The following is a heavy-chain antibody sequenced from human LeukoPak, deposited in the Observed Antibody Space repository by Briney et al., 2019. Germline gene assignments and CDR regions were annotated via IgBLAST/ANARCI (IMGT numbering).Heavy chain of an antibody. V-gene: IGHV4-59*01. J-gene: IGHJ4*02. Sequence: PSETLSLTCTVSGGSISSYYWSWIRQPPGKGLEWIGYIYYSGSTNYNPSLKSRVTISVDTSKNQFSLKLSSVTAEDKAVYYCARVGGEADYTTGFDYWGPGTLVTVSS. CDR2: IYYSGST. CDR1: GGSISSYY. D-gene: IGHD4-11*01. CDR3: ARVGGEADYTTGFDY.